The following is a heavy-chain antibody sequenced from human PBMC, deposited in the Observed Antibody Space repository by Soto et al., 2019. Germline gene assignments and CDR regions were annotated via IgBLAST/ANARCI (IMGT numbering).Heavy chain of an antibody. V-gene: IGHV3-21*01. CDR1: GFTFSSYS. CDR3: ARDKGSGYCISTSCYPHYYYYGMDV. D-gene: IGHD2-2*01. J-gene: IGHJ6*02. Sequence: PGGSLRLSCAASGFTFSSYSMNWVRQAPGKGLEWVSSISSSSYIYYADSVKGRFTISRDNAKNSLYLQMNSLRAEDTAVYYCARDKGSGYCISTSCYPHYYYYGMDVWGQGTTVTVSS. CDR2: ISSSSYI.